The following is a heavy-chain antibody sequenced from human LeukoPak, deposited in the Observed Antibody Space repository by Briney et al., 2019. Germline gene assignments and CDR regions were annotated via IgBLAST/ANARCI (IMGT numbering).Heavy chain of an antibody. Sequence: ASVKVSCKVSGYTLTELSMHWVRQAPGKGLEWMGGFDPEDGETIYAQKFQGRVTMTEDTSTDTAYMELSSLRSEDMAVYYCATGPRFGDTLFDYWGQGTLVTVSS. V-gene: IGHV1-24*01. CDR3: ATGPRFGDTLFDY. J-gene: IGHJ4*02. D-gene: IGHD3-10*01. CDR2: FDPEDGET. CDR1: GYTLTELS.